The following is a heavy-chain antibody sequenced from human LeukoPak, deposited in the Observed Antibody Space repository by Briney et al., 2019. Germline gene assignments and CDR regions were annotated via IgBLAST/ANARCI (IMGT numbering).Heavy chain of an antibody. CDR1: GYSISSGYY. V-gene: IGHV4-38-2*02. D-gene: IGHD6-13*01. CDR3: ARGEYSSSWMVY. Sequence: SETLSLTCTVSGYSISSGYYWGWIRQPPGKGLEWIGEVYHSGSASYNPSLKSRVTISVDKPNNQFSLKLSSVTAADTAVYYCARGEYSSSWMVYWGQGTLVTVSS. J-gene: IGHJ4*02. CDR2: VYHSGSA.